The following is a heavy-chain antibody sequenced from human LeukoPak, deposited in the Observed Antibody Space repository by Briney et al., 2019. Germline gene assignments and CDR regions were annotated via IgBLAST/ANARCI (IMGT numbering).Heavy chain of an antibody. CDR3: ARWYSNFAFDY. V-gene: IGHV4-59*01. D-gene: IGHD4-11*01. CDR1: GGSISSYY. J-gene: IGHJ4*02. CDR2: IYYSGST. Sequence: SETLSLTCTVSGGSISSYYWSWIRQPPGKGLEWIGYIYYSGSTHYNPSLKSRVTISVDTSKNQFSLKLSSVTAADTAVYYCARWYSNFAFDYWGQGTLVTVSS.